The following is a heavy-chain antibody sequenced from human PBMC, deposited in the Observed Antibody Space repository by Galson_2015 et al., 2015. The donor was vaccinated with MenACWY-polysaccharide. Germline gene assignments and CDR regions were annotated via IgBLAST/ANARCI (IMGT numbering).Heavy chain of an antibody. V-gene: IGHV3-23*01. J-gene: IGHJ4*02. Sequence: SLRLSCAASGFTVSSNYMSWVRQAAGKGLEWVSAVSVSGGGTYYADSVKGRFTISRDNSKNTLYLQMNTLRVEDTAVYYCAKDRGSGWIPDLDYWGQGTLVTVSS. CDR2: VSVSGGGT. CDR1: GFTVSSNY. D-gene: IGHD6-19*01. CDR3: AKDRGSGWIPDLDY.